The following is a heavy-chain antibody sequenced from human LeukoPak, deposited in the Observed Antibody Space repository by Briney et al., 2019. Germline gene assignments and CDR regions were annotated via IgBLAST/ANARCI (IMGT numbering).Heavy chain of an antibody. D-gene: IGHD3-3*01. CDR2: ISAYNGNT. J-gene: IGHJ5*02. Sequence: ASVKVSCKASGYTFTSYGISWVRQAPGQGLEWMGWISAYNGNTNYAQKLQGRVTMTTDTSTSTAYMELRSLRSDDTAVYYCARDHLTIFGVVIPPRFDPWGQGTLVTVSS. V-gene: IGHV1-18*01. CDR3: ARDHLTIFGVVIPPRFDP. CDR1: GYTFTSYG.